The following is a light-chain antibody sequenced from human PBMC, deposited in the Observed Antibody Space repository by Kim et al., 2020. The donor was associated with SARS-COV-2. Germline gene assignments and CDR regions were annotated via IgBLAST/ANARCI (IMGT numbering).Light chain of an antibody. CDR1: ILRNYY. CDR3: HSRDMSDNRHV. V-gene: IGLV3-19*01. CDR2: GKN. Sequence: SSELTQDPVVSVALGQTVKITCQGDILRNYYANWYQQRPGQAPMLLIYGKNERPSEVPYRFSGSYSGNRASLTITGAQAADEADYYCHSRDMSDNRHVFGTGTKVTVL. J-gene: IGLJ1*01.